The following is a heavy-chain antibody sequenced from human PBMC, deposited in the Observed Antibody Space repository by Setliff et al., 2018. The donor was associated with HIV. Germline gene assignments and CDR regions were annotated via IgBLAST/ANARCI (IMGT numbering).Heavy chain of an antibody. Sequence: GASVKVSCKASGDTFNSYSINWVRQAPGRGLEWMGGVIPIFGTANYAQKFQGRVTITADEFTSTAYMELSSLRSEDTAVYYCAKGGYYDSTGYYYYYLYYLDEWGKGTTVTVSS. CDR2: VIPIFGTA. CDR3: AKGGYYDSTGYYYYYLYYLDE. CDR1: GDTFNSYS. V-gene: IGHV1-69*13. D-gene: IGHD3-22*01. J-gene: IGHJ6*03.